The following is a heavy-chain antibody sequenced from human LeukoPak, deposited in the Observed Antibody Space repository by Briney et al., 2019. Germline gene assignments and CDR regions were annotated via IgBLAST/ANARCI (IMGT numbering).Heavy chain of an antibody. V-gene: IGHV4-34*01. CDR1: GGSFSGYY. J-gene: IGHJ4*02. Sequence: PSETLSLTCAVYGGSFSGYYWSWIRQPPGKGLEWIGEINHSGSTNYNPSLKSRVTISVDTSMNQFSLKLSSVTAADTAVYYCARDANHSPADYWGQGTLVTVSS. CDR3: ARDANHSPADY. D-gene: IGHD1-14*01. CDR2: INHSGST.